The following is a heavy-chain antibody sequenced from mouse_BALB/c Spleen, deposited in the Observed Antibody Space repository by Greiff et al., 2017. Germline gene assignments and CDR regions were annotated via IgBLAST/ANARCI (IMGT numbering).Heavy chain of an antibody. CDR1: GFNIKDYY. CDR3: NAWLLAY. V-gene: IGHV14-4*02. CDR2: IDPENGDT. Sequence: EVKLMESGAELVRSGASVKLSCTASGFNIKDYYMHWVKQRPEQGLEWIGWIDPENGDTEYAPKFQGKATMTADTSSNTAYLQLSSLTSEDTAVYYCNAWLLAYWGQGTLVTVSA. D-gene: IGHD2-3*01. J-gene: IGHJ3*01.